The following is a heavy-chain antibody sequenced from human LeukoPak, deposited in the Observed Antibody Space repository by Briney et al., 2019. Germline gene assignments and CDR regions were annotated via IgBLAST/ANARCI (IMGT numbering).Heavy chain of an antibody. Sequence: GGSLRLSCAASGFTFSSYWMSWVRQAPGKGMEWVANIKQDGSEKYYVDSVKGRFTISRDNAKNPLYLQMNSLRAEDTAVYYCARADTAMVRIKDEYFQHWGQGTLVTVSS. CDR1: GFTFSSYW. V-gene: IGHV3-7*03. CDR3: ARADTAMVRIKDEYFQH. J-gene: IGHJ1*01. D-gene: IGHD5-18*01. CDR2: IKQDGSEK.